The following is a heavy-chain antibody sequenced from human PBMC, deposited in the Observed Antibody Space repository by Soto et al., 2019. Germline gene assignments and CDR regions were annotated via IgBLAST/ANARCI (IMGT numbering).Heavy chain of an antibody. Sequence: PSXTLSLTGAVYCGSFSGYYWRWVRQPPGKGLEWIGEINHSGSTNYNPSLKSRVTMSVDTSKNQFSLKLSSVTAADTAVYYCAGASTWHPGAFDIWGQGTTVTVSS. D-gene: IGHD5-12*01. J-gene: IGHJ3*02. CDR3: AGASTWHPGAFDI. V-gene: IGHV4-34*01. CDR1: CGSFSGYY. CDR2: INHSGST.